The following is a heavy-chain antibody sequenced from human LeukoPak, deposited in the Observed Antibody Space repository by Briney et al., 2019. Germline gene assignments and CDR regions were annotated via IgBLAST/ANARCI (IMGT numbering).Heavy chain of an antibody. D-gene: IGHD3-22*01. CDR1: GGSFSGYY. CDR3: ARSSSGYLRYYFDY. J-gene: IGHJ4*02. Sequence: SETLSLTCAVYGGSFSGYYWSWIRQPPGKGLEWIGSLYHSGSTYYNPSLKSRVTISVDTSKNQFSLKLSSVIAADRAVYYCARSSSGYLRYYFDYWGQGTLVIVSS. V-gene: IGHV4-34*01. CDR2: LYHSGST.